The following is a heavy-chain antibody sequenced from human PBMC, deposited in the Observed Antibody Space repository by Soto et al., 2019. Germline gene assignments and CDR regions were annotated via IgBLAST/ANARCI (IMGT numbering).Heavy chain of an antibody. Sequence: GGSLRLSCAGSGFMLGDYALHWVRQAPGKGLEWLAVISFDGIQKYYADSVQGRFTISRDNSQNTLYLEMNSLIAGDTAVYYCARPFCNRTTCPPYYYYYGLNVWGQGTAVTVSS. V-gene: IGHV3-30*17. D-gene: IGHD2-2*01. CDR1: GFMLGDYA. CDR3: ARPFCNRTTCPPYYYYYGLNV. J-gene: IGHJ6*02. CDR2: ISFDGIQK.